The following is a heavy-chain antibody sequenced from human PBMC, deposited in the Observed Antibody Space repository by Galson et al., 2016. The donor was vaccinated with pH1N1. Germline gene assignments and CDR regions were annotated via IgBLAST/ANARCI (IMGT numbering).Heavy chain of an antibody. CDR3: ARGGYWVY. V-gene: IGHV1-46*01. J-gene: IGHJ4*02. D-gene: IGHD3-22*01. CDR1: GYTFTTQY. Sequence: SCKASGYTFTTQYVNWVRQAPGQGLEWLGVIDPSGGSTTYAQKFQGRVTVTGDTSTSTVYMELSSLRSDYTAMYYCARGGYWVYWGQGTLVTVSS. CDR2: IDPSGGST.